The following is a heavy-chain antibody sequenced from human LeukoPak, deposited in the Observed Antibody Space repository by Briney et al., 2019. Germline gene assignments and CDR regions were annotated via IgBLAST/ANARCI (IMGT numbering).Heavy chain of an antibody. CDR2: GST. D-gene: IGHD2-15*01. J-gene: IGHJ4*02. CDR1: GASVGSYY. Sequence: SETLSLTCSVSGASVGSYYWSWIRQPPGKGLEWIGGSTNYNPSLKSRVTISVDTSKNQFSLKLTSVTAADTAVYYCATYSSLSLQPRYWGQGTLVTVSS. CDR3: ATYSSLSLQPRY. V-gene: IGHV4-59*02.